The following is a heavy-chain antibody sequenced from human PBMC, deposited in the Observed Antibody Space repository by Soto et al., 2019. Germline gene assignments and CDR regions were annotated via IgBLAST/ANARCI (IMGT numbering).Heavy chain of an antibody. CDR3: ARESGGATATLDYYYFYMDV. J-gene: IGHJ6*03. V-gene: IGHV1-2*04. CDR2: INPKGGVT. CDR1: GDSFNDYY. Sequence: QVQLVQSGAEVRKPGASVTVSCRSSGDSFNDYYIHWVRQAPGQGFGWMGWINPKGGVTKYAQKFQGWVSMTRDTSIRTVYMQLSRLRSDDTAVYYCARESGGATATLDYYYFYMDVWGTGTTVTVSS. D-gene: IGHD5-12*01.